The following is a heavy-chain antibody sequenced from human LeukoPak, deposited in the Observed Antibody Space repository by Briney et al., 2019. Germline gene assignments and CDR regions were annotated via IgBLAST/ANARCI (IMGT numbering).Heavy chain of an antibody. CDR1: GFTFRSYA. CDR3: AKGAGYDYVWGSYRYTGGGAFDI. D-gene: IGHD3-16*02. CDR2: ISGSGGST. V-gene: IGHV3-23*01. J-gene: IGHJ3*02. Sequence: PGGSLRLSCAASGFTFRSYAMSWVRQAPGKGLEWVSAISGSGGSTYYADSVKGRFTISRDNSKNTLYLQMNSLRAEDTAVYYCAKGAGYDYVWGSYRYTGGGAFDIWGQGTMVTVSS.